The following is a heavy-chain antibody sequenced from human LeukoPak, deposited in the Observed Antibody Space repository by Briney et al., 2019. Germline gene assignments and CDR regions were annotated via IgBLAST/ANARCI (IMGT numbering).Heavy chain of an antibody. CDR2: ISHSGST. CDR1: GGSFSGYY. Sequence: PSETLSLTCAVYGGSFSGYYWSWIRQPPGKGLEWIGEISHSGSTNYNPSLKSRVTISVDTSKNQFSLKLSSVTAADTAVYYCARSLVGATLEDAFDIWGQGTMVTVSS. V-gene: IGHV4-34*01. CDR3: ARSLVGATLEDAFDI. D-gene: IGHD1-26*01. J-gene: IGHJ3*02.